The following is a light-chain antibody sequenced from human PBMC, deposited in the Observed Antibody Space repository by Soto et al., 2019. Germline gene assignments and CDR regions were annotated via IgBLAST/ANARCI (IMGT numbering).Light chain of an antibody. CDR2: GNS. V-gene: IGLV1-40*01. CDR3: KSYDSSLSGVG. CDR1: SSNIGAGYD. J-gene: IGLJ2*01. Sequence: QSVLTQPPSVSGAPGQRVTISCNGSSSNIGAGYDVHWYQQLPGTAPKLLIYGNSNGPSGVPDRFSGSKSGTSASLAITGLQAEDEADYYCKSYDSSLSGVGFGGGTKLTVL.